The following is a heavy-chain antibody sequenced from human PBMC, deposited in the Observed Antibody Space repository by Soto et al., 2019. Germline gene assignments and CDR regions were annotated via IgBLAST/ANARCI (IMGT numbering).Heavy chain of an antibody. CDR1: GFTFSTYW. D-gene: IGHD2-2*01. J-gene: IGHJ3*02. V-gene: IGHV3-7*01. Sequence: EVQLVESGGDLVQPGGSLRLSCAASGFTFSTYWMTWVRQAPGRGLEWVANIRKDASVIHYAGSVEGRFTISRDNAKNSLYLQMSSLRADDTAVYFCARDLRPADGHLFYDAFDIWGQGTVVTVSS. CDR2: IRKDASVI. CDR3: ARDLRPADGHLFYDAFDI.